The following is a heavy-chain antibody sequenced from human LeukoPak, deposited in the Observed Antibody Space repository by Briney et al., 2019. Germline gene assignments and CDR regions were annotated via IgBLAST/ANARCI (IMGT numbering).Heavy chain of an antibody. D-gene: IGHD3-22*01. CDR2: IGSSSSYI. CDR1: GFTFSSYR. J-gene: IGHJ4*02. V-gene: IGHV3-21*01. CDR3: ARVRTYYYDSSGYQDY. Sequence: GGSLRLSCAASGFTFSSYRMNWVRQAPGKGLEWVSSIGSSSSYIYYADSVKGRFTISRDNAKNSLYLQMNSLRAEDTAVYYCARVRTYYYDSSGYQDYWGQGTLVTVSS.